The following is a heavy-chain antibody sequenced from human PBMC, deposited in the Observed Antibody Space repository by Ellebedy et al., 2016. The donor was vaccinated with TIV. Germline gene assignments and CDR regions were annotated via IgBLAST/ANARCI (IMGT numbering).Heavy chain of an antibody. CDR2: IYPSSDDT. J-gene: IGHJ2*01. D-gene: IGHD4-17*01. CDR3: ARKVPAPTTVPPNWYFDL. Sequence: AASVKVSCKASGYTFNNYGINWVRQATGQGLEWMGWIYPSSDDTYSAQSLQGRLTMTTDTSTSTAYMELRSLRSDDTAVYYCARKVPAPTTVPPNWYFDLWGRGTLVTVSS. V-gene: IGHV1-18*01. CDR1: GYTFNNYG.